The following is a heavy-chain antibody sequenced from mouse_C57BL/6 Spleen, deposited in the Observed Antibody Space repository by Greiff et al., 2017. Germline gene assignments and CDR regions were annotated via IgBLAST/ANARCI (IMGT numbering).Heavy chain of an antibody. J-gene: IGHJ2*01. CDR1: GYTFTSYW. CDR2: IDPSDSYT. Sequence: VQLQQPGAELVKPGASVKLSCKASGYTFTSYWMQWVKQRPGQGLEWIGEIDPSDSYTNYNQKFKGKATLTVDTSSSTAYMQLSSLTSEDSAVYYCARLGDYDERRGFDYWGQGTTLTVSS. CDR3: ARLGDYDERRGFDY. D-gene: IGHD2-4*01. V-gene: IGHV1-50*01.